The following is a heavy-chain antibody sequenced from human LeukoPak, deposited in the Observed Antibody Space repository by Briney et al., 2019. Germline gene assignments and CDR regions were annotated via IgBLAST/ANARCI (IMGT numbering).Heavy chain of an antibody. J-gene: IGHJ4*02. CDR2: ISAYNGNT. Sequence: ASVKVSCKASGYTFTSYGISWVRQAPGQGLEWMGWISAYNGNTNYAQKLQGRVTMTTDTSTSTAYMELRSLRSDDTAVYYCARDPGLVRGVIITGEFPLDYWGQGTLVTVSS. V-gene: IGHV1-18*01. CDR3: ARDPGLVRGVIITGEFPLDY. CDR1: GYTFTSYG. D-gene: IGHD3-10*01.